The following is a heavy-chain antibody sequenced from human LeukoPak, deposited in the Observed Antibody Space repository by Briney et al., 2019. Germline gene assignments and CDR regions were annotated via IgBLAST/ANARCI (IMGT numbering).Heavy chain of an antibody. Sequence: GGSLRLSCAASGFTFSSYWMHWVRQAPGKGLVWVSRINSDGSSTSYADSVEGRFTISRDNAKNTLYLQMNSLRAEDTAVYYCARAVQLWAESDYRGQGTLVTVSS. V-gene: IGHV3-74*01. J-gene: IGHJ4*02. CDR1: GFTFSSYW. CDR3: ARAVQLWAESDY. D-gene: IGHD5-18*01. CDR2: INSDGSST.